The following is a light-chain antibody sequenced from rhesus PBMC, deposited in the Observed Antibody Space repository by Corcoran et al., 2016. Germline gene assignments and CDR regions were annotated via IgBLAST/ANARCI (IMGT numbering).Light chain of an antibody. CDR1: SNDVGGYND. J-gene: IGLJ6*01. CDR2: VVS. V-gene: IGLV2S9*01. Sequence: QSALTQPRSVSKSLGQSVTIACTGTSNDVGGYNDVSWYQQHAGTAPRLMIYVVSKRPSGVSDRFSGPKSGNTASLTISGLQAEDEADYYCCFYRRGSTFVFGSGTKLTVL. CDR3: CFYRRGSTFV.